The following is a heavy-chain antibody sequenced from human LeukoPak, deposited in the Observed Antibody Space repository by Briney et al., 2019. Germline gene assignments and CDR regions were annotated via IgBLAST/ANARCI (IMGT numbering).Heavy chain of an antibody. V-gene: IGHV3-53*01. CDR2: IYSGGST. CDR3: ARIYDFRAFDI. CDR1: GFTVSSNY. D-gene: IGHD3-3*01. Sequence: GGSLRLSCAASGFTVSSNYMSWVRQAPGKGLEWVSVIYSGGSTYYADSVKGRFTISRDNSKNTLYLQMNSLRAEDTAVYYCARIYDFRAFDIWGQGTMVTVSS. J-gene: IGHJ3*02.